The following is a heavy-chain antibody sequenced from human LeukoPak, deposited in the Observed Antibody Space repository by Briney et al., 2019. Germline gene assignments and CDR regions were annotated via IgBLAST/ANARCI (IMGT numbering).Heavy chain of an antibody. D-gene: IGHD2-15*01. J-gene: IGHJ4*02. CDR2: IIPIFGTA. CDR1: GGTFSSYA. CDR3: AKGTSSSCYSAPNY. Sequence: GASVKVSCKASGGTFSSYAISWVRQAPGQGLEWMGGIIPIFGTANYAQKFQGRVTITADESTSTAYMELNSLRAEDTAVYYCAKGTSSSCYSAPNYWGQGTLVTVSS. V-gene: IGHV1-69*13.